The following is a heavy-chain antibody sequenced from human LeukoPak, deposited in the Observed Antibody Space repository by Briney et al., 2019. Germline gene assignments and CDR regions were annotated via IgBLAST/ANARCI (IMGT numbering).Heavy chain of an antibody. D-gene: IGHD1-26*01. V-gene: IGHV3-21*01. J-gene: IGHJ4*02. Sequence: GGSLRLSCAASGFTFSSYSMNWVRQAPGKGLEWVSSITSSSSYIYYAVSVKGRFTISRDNAKNSLYLQMNSLRAEDTAVYYCASGPWELDYWGQGTRVTVSS. CDR2: ITSSSSYI. CDR1: GFTFSSYS. CDR3: ASGPWELDY.